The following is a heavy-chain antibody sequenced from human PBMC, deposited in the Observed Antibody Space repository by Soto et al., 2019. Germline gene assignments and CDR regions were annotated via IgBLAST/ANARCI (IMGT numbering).Heavy chain of an antibody. Sequence: QVQLQESGPGLVKPSQTLSLTCTVSGGSISSGDYYWSWIRQPPGKGLEWIGYIYYSGSTYYNPSLRSRVTISVDTSKNQFALRLSSVTAADTAVYYCARVGGFGATTIDYWGQGTLVTVSS. V-gene: IGHV4-30-4*01. CDR1: GGSISSGDYY. CDR2: IYYSGST. J-gene: IGHJ4*02. D-gene: IGHD3-10*01. CDR3: ARVGGFGATTIDY.